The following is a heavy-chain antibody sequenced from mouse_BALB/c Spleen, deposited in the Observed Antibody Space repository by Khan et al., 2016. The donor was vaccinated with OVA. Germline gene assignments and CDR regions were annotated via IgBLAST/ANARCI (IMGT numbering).Heavy chain of an antibody. CDR3: THEREIAY. V-gene: IGHV6-6*02. Sequence: VQLKESGGGLVQPGGSMKLSCVASGFTFSNYWMNWVRQSPEKGLEWVAEIRLKSNNYATHYAESVKGRFTISRDDSKSSVYLQMNNLRAEDTGIYYCTHEREIAYWGQGTTLTVSS. CDR1: GFTFSNYW. CDR2: IRLKSNNYAT. J-gene: IGHJ2*01.